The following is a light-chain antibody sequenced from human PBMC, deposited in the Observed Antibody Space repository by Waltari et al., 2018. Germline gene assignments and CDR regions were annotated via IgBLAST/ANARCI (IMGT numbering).Light chain of an antibody. CDR3: CSYAGSGSWV. V-gene: IGLV2-23*01. CDR1: SRDVRPDNL. Sequence: QSALTQPASVSGSPGPSIGISCIGTSRDVRPDNLFSWYQHHPGKAPKLIVFEASKLPSGVSNRFSGSKAANTASLIISGLQADDEADYYCCSYAGSGSWVFGGGTKVTVI. CDR2: EAS. J-gene: IGLJ3*02.